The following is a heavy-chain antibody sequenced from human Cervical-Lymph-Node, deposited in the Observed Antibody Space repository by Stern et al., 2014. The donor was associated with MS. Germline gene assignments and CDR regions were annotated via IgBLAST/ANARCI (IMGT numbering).Heavy chain of an antibody. D-gene: IGHD3-3*01. J-gene: IGHJ4*02. V-gene: IGHV2-5*02. CDR2: IYGDDDK. Sequence: QVTLKESGPALVRPTQTLTLTCNFSGFFLASAGVGVGWVRQSPGMALEWLALIYGDDDKRYNPSLRSRLTITKDSFRNQVFLRMTNMGLTDTATYYCVHNQITLSEVGNVGFDYWGQGTLVTVSS. CDR1: GFFLASAGVG. CDR3: VHNQITLSEVGNVGFDY.